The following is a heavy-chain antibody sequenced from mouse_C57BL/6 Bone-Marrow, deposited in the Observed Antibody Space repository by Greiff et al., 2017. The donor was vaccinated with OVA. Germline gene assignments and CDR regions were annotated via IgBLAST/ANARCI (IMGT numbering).Heavy chain of an antibody. J-gene: IGHJ4*01. CDR2: IWTGGGT. V-gene: IGHV2-9-1*01. D-gene: IGHD1-1*01. CDR1: GFSLTSYA. Sequence: VQLVESGPGLVAPSQSLSITCTVSGFSLTSYAISWVRQPPGKGLEWLGVIWTGGGTNYNSALKSRLSISKDNSKSQVFLKMNSLQTDDTARYYCARSLITTVVASPYAMDYWGQGTSVTVSS. CDR3: ARSLITTVVASPYAMDY.